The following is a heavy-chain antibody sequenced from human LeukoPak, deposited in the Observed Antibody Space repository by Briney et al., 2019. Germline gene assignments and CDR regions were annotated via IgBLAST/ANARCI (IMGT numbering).Heavy chain of an antibody. D-gene: IGHD6-13*01. J-gene: IGHJ5*02. CDR2: IKSKTDGGTT. V-gene: IGHV3-15*01. CDR3: TTDRARQHPWPQLVRENWFDP. Sequence: PGGSLRLSCAASGFTFSSYAMSWVRQAPGKGLEWVGRIKSKTDGGTTDYAAPVKGRFTISRNDSKNTMYMQMNRLKTEDKAVYYCTTDRARQHPWPQLVRENWFDPWGQGTLVTVSS. CDR1: GFTFSSYA.